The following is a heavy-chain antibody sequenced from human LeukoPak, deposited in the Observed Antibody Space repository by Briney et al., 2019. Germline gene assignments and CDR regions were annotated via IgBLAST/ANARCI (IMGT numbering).Heavy chain of an antibody. CDR3: ARALTDYDFWSGQTYYFDY. CDR2: INPNSGGT. Sequence: ASVKVSCKASGYTFTSYGISWVRQAPGQGLEWMGRINPNSGGTNYAQKFQGRVTMTRDTSISTAYMELSRLRSDDTAVYYCARALTDYDFWSGQTYYFDYWGQGTLVTVSS. CDR1: GYTFTSYG. D-gene: IGHD3-3*01. J-gene: IGHJ4*02. V-gene: IGHV1-2*06.